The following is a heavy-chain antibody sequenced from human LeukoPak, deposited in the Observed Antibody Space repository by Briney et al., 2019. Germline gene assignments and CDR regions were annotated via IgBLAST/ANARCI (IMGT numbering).Heavy chain of an antibody. CDR2: IYYSGST. Sequence: TSETLSLTCTVSGGSISSSSYYWGWIRQPPGKGLEWIGGIYYSGSTYYNPSLKSRVSISVDTSKNQFSLKLSSVTAADTAVYYCLSWRRGPLLQWELHLHNDYWGQGTLVTVSS. V-gene: IGHV4-39*01. CDR3: LSWRRGPLLQWELHLHNDY. J-gene: IGHJ4*02. D-gene: IGHD1-26*01. CDR1: GGSISSSSYY.